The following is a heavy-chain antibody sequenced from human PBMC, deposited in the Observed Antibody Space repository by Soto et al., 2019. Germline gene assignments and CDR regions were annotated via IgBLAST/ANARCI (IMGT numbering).Heavy chain of an antibody. D-gene: IGHD3-22*01. Sequence: ASVKVSCKASGFTFTSSAVQWVRQARGQRLEWIGWIVVGSGNTNYAQKFQERVTITRGMSTSTAYMELSSLRSEDTAVYYCAAGVYYDSSGFFDYWGQGTLVTVSS. CDR3: AAGVYYDSSGFFDY. CDR2: IVVGSGNT. CDR1: GFTFTSSA. V-gene: IGHV1-58*01. J-gene: IGHJ4*02.